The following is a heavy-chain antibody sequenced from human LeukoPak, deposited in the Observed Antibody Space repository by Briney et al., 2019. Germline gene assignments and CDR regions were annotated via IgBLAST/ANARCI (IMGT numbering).Heavy chain of an antibody. CDR1: GFTVSSNY. Sequence: GGSLRLSCAASGFTVSSNYMSWVRQAPGKGLEWVSAISGSGGSTYYADSVKGRFTISRDNSKNTLYLQMNSLRAEDTAVYYCASTPSAGDYYYGMDVWGQGTTVTVSS. J-gene: IGHJ6*02. D-gene: IGHD6-13*01. V-gene: IGHV3-23*01. CDR3: ASTPSAGDYYYGMDV. CDR2: ISGSGGST.